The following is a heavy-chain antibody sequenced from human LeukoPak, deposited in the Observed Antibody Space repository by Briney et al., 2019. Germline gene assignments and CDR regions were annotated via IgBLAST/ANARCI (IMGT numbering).Heavy chain of an antibody. CDR3: ARGRILRSESFLDL. CDR2: IGNGGSSI. CDR1: GLRSGFFE. Sequence: GGSLRLSCAASGLRSGFFEMHWVRQAPGRGLEWVSYIGNGGSSIYYAPSVRGRFTISSDSVEKSLYLQMDSLRAEDTALYFCARGRILRSESFLDLWGQGTMVTVSS. D-gene: IGHD3-16*02. V-gene: IGHV3-48*03. J-gene: IGHJ5*02.